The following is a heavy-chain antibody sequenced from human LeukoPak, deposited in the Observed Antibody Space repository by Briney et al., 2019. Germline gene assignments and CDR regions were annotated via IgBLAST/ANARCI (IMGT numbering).Heavy chain of an antibody. Sequence: GGSLRLSCAASGFSFSAYWMSWVRQAPGKGLERVANIKVDGTEKYYVDSVKGRFTISRDNAKNSLSLQMSGLRAEDTTVYYCARDWNGSGTAFDHWGQGTLVTVSS. J-gene: IGHJ4*02. CDR3: ARDWNGSGTAFDH. D-gene: IGHD1-1*01. CDR2: IKVDGTEK. CDR1: GFSFSAYW. V-gene: IGHV3-7*05.